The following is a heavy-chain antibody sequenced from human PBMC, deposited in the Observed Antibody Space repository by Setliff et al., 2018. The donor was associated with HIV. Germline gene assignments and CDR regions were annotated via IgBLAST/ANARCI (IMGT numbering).Heavy chain of an antibody. CDR1: NVSINSYY. J-gene: IGHJ1*01. D-gene: IGHD2-15*01. CDR2: ISSSGTT. CDR3: ARDPYCSGDGCFRYYQH. V-gene: IGHV4-4*07. Sequence: SETLSLTCTVSNVSINSYYWSWIRQPAGRALEWIGRISSSGTTNYNPSLKSRVKMSIDTSKNQFSLKLRSVTAADTAVYFCARDPYCSGDGCFRYYQHWGRGTLVTVSS.